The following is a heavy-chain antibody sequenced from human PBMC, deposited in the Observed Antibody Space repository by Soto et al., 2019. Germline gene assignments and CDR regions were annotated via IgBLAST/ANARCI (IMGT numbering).Heavy chain of an antibody. V-gene: IGHV4-59*08. J-gene: IGHJ6*02. CDR3: AGQYSFGSYGMDV. D-gene: IGHD5-18*01. Sequence: SETLSLTCTVSGASISGFHWSWIRQFPGKGLECLGYISYSGATNYNPSLKSRVTMSIDTSKNQFSLKLSSVTAADTAVYYCAGQYSFGSYGMDVWGQGTTVTVSS. CDR2: ISYSGAT. CDR1: GASISGFH.